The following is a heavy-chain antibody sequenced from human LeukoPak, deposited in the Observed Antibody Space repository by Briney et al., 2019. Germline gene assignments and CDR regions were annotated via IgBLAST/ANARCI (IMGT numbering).Heavy chain of an antibody. CDR3: ARQAALAGPGVEY. Sequence: GESLKISWQVSGYNFATYWIGWVRQIPGKGLEWMGIISPSDSDTRYTPSFQGKVTISADKSIKTAYLQWSSLRAWDTAIYYCARQAALAGPGVEYWGEGTLVTVSS. J-gene: IGHJ4*02. D-gene: IGHD6-19*01. CDR2: ISPSDSDT. CDR1: GYNFATYW. V-gene: IGHV5-51*01.